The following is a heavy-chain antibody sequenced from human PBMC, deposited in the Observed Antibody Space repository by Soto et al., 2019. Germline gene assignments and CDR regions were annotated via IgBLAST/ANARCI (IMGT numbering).Heavy chain of an antibody. J-gene: IGHJ4*02. CDR2: IYYSGST. CDR1: GGSISSYY. D-gene: IGHD5-12*01. Sequence: SETLSLTCTVSGGSISSYYWSWIRQPPGKGLEWIGYIYYSGSTNYNPSLKSRVTISVDTSKNQFSLKLSSVTAADTAVYYRARLRSRWLQCFDYWGQGTLVTVS. V-gene: IGHV4-59*08. CDR3: ARLRSRWLQCFDY.